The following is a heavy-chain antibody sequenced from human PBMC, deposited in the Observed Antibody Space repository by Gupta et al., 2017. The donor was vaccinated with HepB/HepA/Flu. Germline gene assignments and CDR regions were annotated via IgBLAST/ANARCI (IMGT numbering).Heavy chain of an antibody. CDR2: INHSGST. V-gene: IGHV4-34*01. CDR3: ARGHPPDSPGGWFDP. Sequence: QVQLQQWGAGLLKPSATLSLTCAVYGGSFSGYYWSWSRQPPGKGLEWIGEINHSGSTNYNPSLKSRVTISVDTSKNQFSLRLSSVTAADTAVYYWARGHPPDSPGGWFDPWGQGTLVAVSS. D-gene: IGHD2-15*01. J-gene: IGHJ5*02. CDR1: GGSFSGYY.